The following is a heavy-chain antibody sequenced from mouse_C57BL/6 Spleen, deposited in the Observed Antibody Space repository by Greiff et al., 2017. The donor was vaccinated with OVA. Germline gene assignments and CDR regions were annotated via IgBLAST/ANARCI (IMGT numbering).Heavy chain of an antibody. D-gene: IGHD2-3*01. V-gene: IGHV1-64*01. Sequence: QVQLQQPGAELVKPGASGKLSCKASGDTGTSYWMHWVKQRPGQGLEWIGMIHPNSGSTNYNEKFKSKATLTVDKSSSTAYMQLSSLTSEDSAVYYCANDGYYVGFAYWGQGTLVTVSA. CDR2: IHPNSGST. CDR3: ANDGYYVGFAY. CDR1: GDTGTSYW. J-gene: IGHJ3*01.